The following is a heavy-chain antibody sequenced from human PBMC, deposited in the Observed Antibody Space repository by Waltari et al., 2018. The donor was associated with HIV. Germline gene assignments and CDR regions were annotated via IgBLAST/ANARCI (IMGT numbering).Heavy chain of an antibody. Sequence: EVQLVESGGGLVQPGGSLRLSCAASGFTVSSNYMSWVRQAPGKGREWVSVIYSGGSTYYADSGKGRFTISRDNSKNTLYLQMNSLRAEDTAVYYCARGHLGGGYCSGGSCYTGGYFDYWGQGTLVTVSS. D-gene: IGHD2-15*01. J-gene: IGHJ4*02. V-gene: IGHV3-66*01. CDR3: ARGHLGGGYCSGGSCYTGGYFDY. CDR1: GFTVSSNY. CDR2: IYSGGST.